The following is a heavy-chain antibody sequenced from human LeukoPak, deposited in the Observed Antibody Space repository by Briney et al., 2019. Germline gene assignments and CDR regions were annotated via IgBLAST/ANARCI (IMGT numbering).Heavy chain of an antibody. D-gene: IGHD6-13*01. CDR3: VLRGKGIAAAAFDP. CDR1: GFTFSSYG. V-gene: IGHV3-23*01. Sequence: PGGSLRLSCAASGFTFSSYGMSWVRQAPGKGLEWVSAISGSGGSTYYADSVKGRFTISRDNSKNTLYLQMNSLRAEDTAVYYCVLRGKGIAAAAFDPWGQGTLVTVSS. J-gene: IGHJ5*02. CDR2: ISGSGGST.